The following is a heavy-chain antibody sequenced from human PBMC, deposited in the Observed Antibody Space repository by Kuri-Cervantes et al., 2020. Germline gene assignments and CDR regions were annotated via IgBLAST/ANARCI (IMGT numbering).Heavy chain of an antibody. CDR1: GFTFSDYY. CDR2: ISSSGSTI. V-gene: IGHV3-11*04. J-gene: IGHJ6*02. D-gene: IGHD5-24*01. CDR3: ARAHRMGNYYYYGMDV. Sequence: GESLKISCAASGFTFSDYYMSWIRQAPGKGLEWVSYISSSGSTIYYADPVKGRFTISRDNSKNTLYLQMNSLRAEDTAVYYCARAHRMGNYYYYGMDVWGQGTTVTVSS.